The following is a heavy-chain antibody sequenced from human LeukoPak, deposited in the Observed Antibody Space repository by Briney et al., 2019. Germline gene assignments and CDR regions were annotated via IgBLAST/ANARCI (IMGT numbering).Heavy chain of an antibody. CDR1: GGSFTFTSYA. V-gene: IGHV1-69*13. CDR2: LIPIYGSA. Sequence: SVKASCKASGGSFTFTSYAISWVRQAPGQGLEWMGGLIPIYGSASYAQKFQGRVTITSDESTRTVSMELSSLRPEDSAVYYCAGFFYDNSGDAFDIWGQGTMVTVSS. D-gene: IGHD3-22*01. CDR3: AGFFYDNSGDAFDI. J-gene: IGHJ3*02.